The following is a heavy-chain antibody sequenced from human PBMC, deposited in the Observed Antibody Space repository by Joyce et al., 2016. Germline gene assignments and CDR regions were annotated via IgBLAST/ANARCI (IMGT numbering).Heavy chain of an antibody. J-gene: IGHJ4*02. V-gene: IGHV3-15*01. D-gene: IGHD3-10*01. CDR3: HRGELLRWGVDY. Sequence: EVQLVESGGRLVKPGGSLRLSCAACGFPFGDAWMSWVRQAAGKGLEWVGRIKSKADGGTADYVANVNGRFTISRDDSKNMLYLQMNSLKTDDTAVYYCHRGELLRWGVDYWGQGTLVTVSS. CDR2: IKSKADGGTA. CDR1: GFPFGDAW.